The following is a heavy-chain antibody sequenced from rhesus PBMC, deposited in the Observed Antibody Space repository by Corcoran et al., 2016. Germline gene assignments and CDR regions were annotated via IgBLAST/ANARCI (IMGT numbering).Heavy chain of an antibody. D-gene: IGHD1-20*01. V-gene: IGHV4-73*01. J-gene: IGHJ4*01. CDR2: IDGSSAST. Sequence: QVKLQQWGEGLVTPSETLSLTCAVYGGSISGYYYWRWIRQAPGKGLQWIGNIDGSSASTNYNPSLKNRVTFSKDTSKNQFSLKLSSVTAADTALYYCAREDWNNYFDYWGQGVLVTVSS. CDR3: AREDWNNYFDY. CDR1: GGSISGYYY.